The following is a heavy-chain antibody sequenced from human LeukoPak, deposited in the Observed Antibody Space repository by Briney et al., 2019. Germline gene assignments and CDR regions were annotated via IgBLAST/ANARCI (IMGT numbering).Heavy chain of an antibody. CDR2: INPNSGGT. CDR1: GYTFTGYY. Sequence: ASVKVSCKASGYTFTGYYMHWVRQAPGQGLEWMGWINPNSGGTNYAQKFQGRVTMTRNTSISTAYMELSSLRSEDTAVYYCARYPLAAAGTGYYYYGMDVWGQGTTVTVSS. CDR3: ARYPLAAAGTGYYYYGMDV. J-gene: IGHJ6*02. V-gene: IGHV1-2*02. D-gene: IGHD6-13*01.